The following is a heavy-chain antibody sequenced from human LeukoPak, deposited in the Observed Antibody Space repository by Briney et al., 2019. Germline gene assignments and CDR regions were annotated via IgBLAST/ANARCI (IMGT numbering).Heavy chain of an antibody. D-gene: IGHD3-10*01. J-gene: IGHJ5*02. CDR1: GGTFSSYA. Sequence: SVKVSCKASGGTFSSYAISWVRQAPGQGLEWMGRIIPILGIANYAQKFQGRVTITADKSTSTAYMELSSLRSEDTAVYYCARDLGPGGSGKGWFDPWGQGTLVTVS. CDR3: ARDLGPGGSGKGWFDP. V-gene: IGHV1-69*04. CDR2: IIPILGIA.